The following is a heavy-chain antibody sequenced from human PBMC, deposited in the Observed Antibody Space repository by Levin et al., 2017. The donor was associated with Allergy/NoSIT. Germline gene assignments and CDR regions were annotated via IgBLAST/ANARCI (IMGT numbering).Heavy chain of an antibody. V-gene: IGHV3-7*01. CDR3: ARVSHYGDYGVDY. J-gene: IGHJ4*02. Sequence: GESLKISCAASGFTFSSYWMSWVRQAPGKGLEWVANIKQDESEKYYVDSVKGRFTISRDNAKHSLYLQMNSLRAEDTAVYYCARVSHYGDYGVDYWGQGALVTVSS. D-gene: IGHD4-17*01. CDR1: GFTFSSYW. CDR2: IKQDESEK.